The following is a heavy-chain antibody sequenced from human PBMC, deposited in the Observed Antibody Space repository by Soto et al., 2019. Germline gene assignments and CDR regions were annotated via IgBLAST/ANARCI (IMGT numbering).Heavy chain of an antibody. J-gene: IGHJ4*02. CDR2: ISYDGSNK. D-gene: IGHD2-21*02. CDR3: VKSGDTYNLLDY. CDR1: GFTFSSYA. V-gene: IGHV3-30-3*02. Sequence: PGGSLRLSCAASGFTFSSYAMHWVRQAPGKGLEWVAVISYDGSNKYYADSVKGRFTISRDNAKSSLYLQISSLRGDDTATYYCVKSGDTYNLLDYWGQGTPVT.